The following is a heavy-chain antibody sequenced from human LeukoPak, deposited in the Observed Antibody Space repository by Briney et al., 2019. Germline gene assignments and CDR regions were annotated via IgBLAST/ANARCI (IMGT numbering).Heavy chain of an antibody. J-gene: IGHJ4*02. CDR2: ISYDGSNK. CDR1: GFTFSSYA. V-gene: IGHV3-30-3*01. Sequence: GGSLRLSCAASGFTFSSYAMHWVRQAPDKGLEWVAVISYDGSNKYYADSVKGRFTISRDNSKNTLYLQMNSLRAEDTAVYYCARDVLGVDYWGQGTLVTVSS. D-gene: IGHD2-8*01. CDR3: ARDVLGVDY.